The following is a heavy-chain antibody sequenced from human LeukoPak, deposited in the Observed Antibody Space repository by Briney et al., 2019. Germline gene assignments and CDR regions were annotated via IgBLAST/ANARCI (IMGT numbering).Heavy chain of an antibody. CDR3: AREPLPYYYDSSGPTEH. J-gene: IGHJ1*01. CDR2: MNPNSGNT. Sequence: ASVKVSCKASGYTFTSYDINWVRQATGQGLEWMGWMNPNSGNTGYAQKFQGRVIMTRNTSISTAYMELSSLRSEDTAVYYCAREPLPYYYDSSGPTEHWGQGTLVTVSS. CDR1: GYTFTSYD. D-gene: IGHD3-22*01. V-gene: IGHV1-8*01.